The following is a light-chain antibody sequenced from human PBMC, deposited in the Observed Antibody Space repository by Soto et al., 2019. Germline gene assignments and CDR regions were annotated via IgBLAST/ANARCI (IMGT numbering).Light chain of an antibody. V-gene: IGKV4-1*01. J-gene: IGKJ4*01. CDR2: WAS. Sequence: DFVMTQSPDSLAVSLGERATINCRSSQTVLHRPTNNNDLAWFQQKAGQPPRLLIYWASTRESGVPDRFSGSGSGTDFTLTISSLQAEDVAVYYCHQYFRSPLTFGGGTKVEIK. CDR1: QTVLHRPTNNND. CDR3: HQYFRSPLT.